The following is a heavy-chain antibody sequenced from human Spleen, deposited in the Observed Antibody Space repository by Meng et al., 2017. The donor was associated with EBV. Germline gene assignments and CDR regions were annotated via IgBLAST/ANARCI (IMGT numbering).Heavy chain of an antibody. J-gene: IGHJ4*02. V-gene: IGHV4-34*01. Sequence: QVHLQQWGPGLVRPSETLSLTCTVLADSFNDFTWSWVRQSPGRGLEWIGEVTHNGSTIYHPSLKSRVAISVDTSKKQFSLTLHSLTAADTSIYFCASSPGEMATVLDFWDRGTLVTVSS. CDR1: ADSFNDFT. CDR3: ASSPGEMATVLDF. D-gene: IGHD5-24*01. CDR2: VTHNGST.